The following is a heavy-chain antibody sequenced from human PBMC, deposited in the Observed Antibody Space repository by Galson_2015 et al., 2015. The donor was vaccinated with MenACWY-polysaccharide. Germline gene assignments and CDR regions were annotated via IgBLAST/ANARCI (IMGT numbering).Heavy chain of an antibody. CDR1: GFSLNTRGVG. CDR2: IYWDNDK. D-gene: IGHD3-10*01. J-gene: IGHJ4*02. Sequence: PALVKPTQTLTLTCTFSGFSLNTRGVGVGWIRQPPGKALEWLALIYWDNDKRYSPSLKTRLTITKDTSKYQVFLAMTNVDPVDTATYYCAHGQYYYATSSFSYYFDVWGPGTLVTVSS. CDR3: AHGQYYYATSSFSYYFDV. V-gene: IGHV2-5*02.